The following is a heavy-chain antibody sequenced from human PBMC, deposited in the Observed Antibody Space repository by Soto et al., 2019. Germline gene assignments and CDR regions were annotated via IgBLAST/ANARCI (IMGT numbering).Heavy chain of an antibody. CDR1: GFTFSSYW. Sequence: EVQLVESGGGLVQPGGSLRLSCAASGFTFSSYWMHWVRQAPGKGLVWVSRINSEGSSTSYADSVKGRFTISRDNAKNTLYLQMNSLRAEDTAVYYCARDPAGAGMGDYWGQGTLVTVSS. CDR2: INSEGSST. V-gene: IGHV3-74*01. J-gene: IGHJ4*02. CDR3: ARDPAGAGMGDY. D-gene: IGHD6-19*01.